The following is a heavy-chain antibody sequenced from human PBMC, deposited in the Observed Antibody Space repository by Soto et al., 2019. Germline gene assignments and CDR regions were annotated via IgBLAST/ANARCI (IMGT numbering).Heavy chain of an antibody. CDR2: INHSGST. J-gene: IGHJ4*02. D-gene: IGHD2-15*01. CDR3: ARGLGKYCSGGSCYSSDY. CDR1: GGSFSGYY. V-gene: IGHV4-34*01. Sequence: QVQLQQWGAGLLKPSETLSLTCAVYGGSFSGYYWSWIRQPPGKGLEWIGEINHSGSTNYNPSLKSRVTISVDTSKNQFSLKLSSVTAADTAVDYCARGLGKYCSGGSCYSSDYWGQGTLVTVSS.